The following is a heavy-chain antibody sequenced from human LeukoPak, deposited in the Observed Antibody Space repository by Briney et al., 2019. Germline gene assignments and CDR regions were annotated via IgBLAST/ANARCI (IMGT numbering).Heavy chain of an antibody. D-gene: IGHD3-22*01. CDR3: ARDPSNTSGNFPYFDY. CDR2: ISAYNGDT. J-gene: IGHJ4*02. V-gene: IGHV1-18*01. Sequence: ASVKVSCXASGYTFTRHGVSWVRQALGQGLEWMAWISAYNGDTKYAQNFQGRVTITTDTSTTTAYMELRSLRSDDTAVYYCARDPSNTSGNFPYFDYWGQGTLVTVSS. CDR1: GYTFTRHG.